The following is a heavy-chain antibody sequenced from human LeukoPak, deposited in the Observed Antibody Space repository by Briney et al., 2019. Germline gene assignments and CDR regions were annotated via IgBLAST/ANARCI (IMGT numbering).Heavy chain of an antibody. D-gene: IGHD3-22*01. V-gene: IGHV4-39*02. J-gene: IGHJ4*02. CDR1: GGSISSSSYY. Sequence: SETLSLTCNVSGGSISSSSYYWGWIRQPPGKGLEWIGTMYYSGSKYYNPSLMSRVTISADTSKNRFFLILSSVTAADTAVYYCSIYDTSGSYSGYWGQGTLVTVSS. CDR2: MYYSGSK. CDR3: SIYDTSGSYSGY.